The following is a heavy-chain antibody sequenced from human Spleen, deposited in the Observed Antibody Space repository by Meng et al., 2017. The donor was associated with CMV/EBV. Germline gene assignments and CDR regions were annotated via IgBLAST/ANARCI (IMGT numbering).Heavy chain of an antibody. V-gene: IGHV3-30*02. CDR2: IRYDGSNK. Sequence: LSLTCAASGFTFSSYGMHWVRQAPGKGLEWVAFIRYDGSNKYYADSVKGRFTISRDNSKNTLYLQMNSLRAEDTAVYYCAKQQWYDYWGQGTLVTVSS. CDR3: AKQQWYDY. J-gene: IGHJ4*02. D-gene: IGHD6-19*01. CDR1: GFTFSSYG.